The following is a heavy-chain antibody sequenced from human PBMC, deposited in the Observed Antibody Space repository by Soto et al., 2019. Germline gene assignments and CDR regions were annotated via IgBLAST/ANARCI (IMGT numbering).Heavy chain of an antibody. CDR3: ASRYGSGKYYFDF. D-gene: IGHD3-10*01. J-gene: IGHJ4*02. CDR1: AYSISSSNW. V-gene: IGHV4-28*01. CDR2: IYYSGTT. Sequence: SETLSLTCAVSAYSISSSNWWGWIRQPPGKGLEWIGYIYYSGTTYYNPSLKSRVTMSVDTSKNQFTLKLTSVTAADTAVYYCASRYGSGKYYFDFWGQGTPVTVSS.